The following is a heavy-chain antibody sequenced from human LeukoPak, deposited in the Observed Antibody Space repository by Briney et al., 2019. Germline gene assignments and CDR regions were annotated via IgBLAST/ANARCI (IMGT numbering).Heavy chain of an antibody. D-gene: IGHD1-26*01. V-gene: IGHV4-4*07. CDR2: IYTSGST. CDR3: ARGSWWEPTSMFNY. J-gene: IGHJ4*02. CDR1: GGSISSYY. Sequence: SETLSLTCTVSGGSISSYYWSWIRQPAGEGLEWIGRIYTSGSTNYNPSLHSRGLIIVDTSKNQFSPKLGYVTAADTAVYYCARGSWWEPTSMFNYWGQGTLVTVSS.